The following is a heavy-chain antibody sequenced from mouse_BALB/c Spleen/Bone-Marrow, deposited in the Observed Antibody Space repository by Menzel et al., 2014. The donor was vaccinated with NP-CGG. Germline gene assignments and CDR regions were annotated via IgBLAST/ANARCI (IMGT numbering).Heavy chain of an antibody. V-gene: IGHV2-9*02. CDR3: AREGGYYYGSREAWFAY. CDR1: GFSLTSYG. D-gene: IGHD1-1*01. Sequence: VQLVESGPGLVAPSQSLSITCTVSGFSLTSYGVHWVRQPPGKGLEWLGVIWAGGSTNYNSALMSRLSISKDNSKSXVFLKMNSLQTDDTAMYYCAREGGYYYGSREAWFAYGGQGTLVTVSA. CDR2: IWAGGST. J-gene: IGHJ3*01.